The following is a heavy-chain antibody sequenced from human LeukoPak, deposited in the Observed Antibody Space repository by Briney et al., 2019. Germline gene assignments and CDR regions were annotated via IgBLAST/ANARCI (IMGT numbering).Heavy chain of an antibody. J-gene: IGHJ4*02. D-gene: IGHD3-22*01. CDR3: ARVSLHYYDSSGYVFDY. CDR1: GFTFSDYY. CDR2: ISSSSSYT. Sequence: GGSLILSCAASGFTFSDYYMSWIRQAPGKGLEWVSYISSSSSYTNYADSVKGRFTISRDNAKNSLYLQMNSLRAEDTAVYYCARVSLHYYDSSGYVFDYWGQGTLVTVSS. V-gene: IGHV3-11*05.